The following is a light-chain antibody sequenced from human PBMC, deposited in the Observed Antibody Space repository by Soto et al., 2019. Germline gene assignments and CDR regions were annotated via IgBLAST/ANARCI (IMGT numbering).Light chain of an antibody. CDR3: QQYNNWPRL. Sequence: EMVMTQSPATLSVSPGETATLSCRASQNVTYRLAWYQQKPGQAPRPLIYGSSTRATGVPARFSGRGSGTEFTLIISGLRSEDFAVYYCQQYNNWPRLFGPGTKVDFK. J-gene: IGKJ3*01. CDR2: GSS. V-gene: IGKV3-15*01. CDR1: QNVTYR.